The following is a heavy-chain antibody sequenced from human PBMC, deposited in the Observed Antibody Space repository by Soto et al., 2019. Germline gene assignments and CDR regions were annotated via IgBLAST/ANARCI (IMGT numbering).Heavy chain of an antibody. J-gene: IGHJ4*02. CDR2: ISGSGGST. CDR3: AKDQGSSWYEIDY. D-gene: IGHD6-13*01. Sequence: EVQLLESGGGLVQPGGSLRLSCAASGFTFSNYAVTWVRQAPGKGREWVSTISGSGGSTYYADSVKGRFTISRDNSKNTLYLQKNSLRAEDTAVYYCAKDQGSSWYEIDYWGQGTLVTVSS. CDR1: GFTFSNYA. V-gene: IGHV3-23*01.